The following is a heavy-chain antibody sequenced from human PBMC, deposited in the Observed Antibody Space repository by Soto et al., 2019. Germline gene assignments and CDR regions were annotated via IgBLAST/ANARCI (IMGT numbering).Heavy chain of an antibody. J-gene: IGHJ2*01. CDR2: IIPIFGTA. D-gene: IGHD3-3*02. CDR3: ARMYGRALSHSYWYFDL. V-gene: IGHV1-69*12. Sequence: QVQLVQSGAEVKKPGSSVKVSCKASGGTFSSYAISWVRQAPGQGLEWMGGIIPIFGTANYAQKFQGRVTITAAESTSTAYMERSRLRSEDTAVYYCARMYGRALSHSYWYFDLWGRGTLVTVSS. CDR1: GGTFSSYA.